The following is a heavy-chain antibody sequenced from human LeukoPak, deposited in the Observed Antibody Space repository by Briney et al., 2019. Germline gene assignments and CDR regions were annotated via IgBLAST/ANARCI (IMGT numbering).Heavy chain of an antibody. CDR3: ARGHWVARPTNFDD. Sequence: TSETLSLTCAVYGGSFSGYYWSWIRQPPGKGLEWIGEINHSGSTNYNPSLKSRVTISVDTSKNQFSLKLSSVTAADTAVYYCARGHWVARPTNFDDWGQGTLVTVSS. D-gene: IGHD2-15*01. J-gene: IGHJ4*02. CDR1: GGSFSGYY. CDR2: INHSGST. V-gene: IGHV4-34*01.